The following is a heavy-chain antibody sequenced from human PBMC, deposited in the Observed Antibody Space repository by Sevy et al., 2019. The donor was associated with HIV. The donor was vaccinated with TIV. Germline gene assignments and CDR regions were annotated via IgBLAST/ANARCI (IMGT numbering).Heavy chain of an antibody. CDR2: FDPEDGET. CDR1: GYTLTELS. D-gene: IGHD2-2*01. V-gene: IGHV1-24*01. Sequence: ASVKVSCKVSGYTLTELSMHWVRQAPGKGLEWMGGFDPEDGETIYAQKFQGRVTMTEDTSTDTAYMELSSLRSEDTAVYYCVTDCSSTSCYRGRWFDPWGQGTLVTVSS. J-gene: IGHJ5*02. CDR3: VTDCSSTSCYRGRWFDP.